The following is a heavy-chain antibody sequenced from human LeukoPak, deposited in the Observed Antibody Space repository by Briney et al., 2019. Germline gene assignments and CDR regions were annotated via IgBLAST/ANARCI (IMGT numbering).Heavy chain of an antibody. D-gene: IGHD3-10*01. J-gene: IGHJ2*01. V-gene: IGHV4-4*08. CDR3: ARESSESGRYFDL. CDR2: IYSSGST. CDR1: GGSISNYY. Sequence: SETLSLTCTVSGGSISNYYWSWIRQPPGKGLEWIGYIYSSGSTYYNPSLKSRVTISVDTSKNQFSLKLSSVTAADTAVYYCARESSESGRYFDLWGRGTLVTVSS.